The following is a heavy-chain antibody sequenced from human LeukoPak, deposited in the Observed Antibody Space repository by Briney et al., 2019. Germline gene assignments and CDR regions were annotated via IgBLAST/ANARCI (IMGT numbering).Heavy chain of an antibody. J-gene: IGHJ4*02. CDR2: IYSTGKN. V-gene: IGHV4-4*08. CDR1: GGPINSHY. CDR3: VRRDTGWNYFDY. D-gene: IGHD6-19*01. Sequence: PSETLSLTCAVSGGPINSHYGGWIRQPPGKGLQWIGDIYSTGKNNYNPSLKSRVTISLDTSKSHLSLNLTSVLAADTAIYYCVRRDTGWNYFDYWGQGILVTVSS.